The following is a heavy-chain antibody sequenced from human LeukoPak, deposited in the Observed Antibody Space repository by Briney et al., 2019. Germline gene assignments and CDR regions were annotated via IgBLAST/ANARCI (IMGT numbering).Heavy chain of an antibody. D-gene: IGHD3-10*01. J-gene: IGHJ4*02. V-gene: IGHV1-69*04. CDR3: ASRPITMVRGVIALKYYFDY. CDR2: IIPIFGIA. CDR1: GGTFSSYA. Sequence: ASVKVSCKASGGTFSSYAISWVRQAPGQGLEWMGRIIPIFGIANYAQKFQGRVTNTADKSTSTAYMELSSLRSEDTAVYYCASRPITMVRGVIALKYYFDYWGQGTLVTVSS.